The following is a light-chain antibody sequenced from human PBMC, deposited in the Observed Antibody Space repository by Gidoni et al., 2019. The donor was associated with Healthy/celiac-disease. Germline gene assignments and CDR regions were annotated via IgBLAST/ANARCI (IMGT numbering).Light chain of an antibody. CDR3: QQRSNWLT. CDR1: QSVSSY. Sequence: EIVLTHSPATLSLAPGESATLSCSASQSVSSYLAWYQQKPGQAPRLLIYDASNRATGIPARFSGSGSGTDFTLTISSLEPEDFAVYYCQQRSNWLTFGGGTKVEIK. J-gene: IGKJ4*01. CDR2: DAS. V-gene: IGKV3-11*01.